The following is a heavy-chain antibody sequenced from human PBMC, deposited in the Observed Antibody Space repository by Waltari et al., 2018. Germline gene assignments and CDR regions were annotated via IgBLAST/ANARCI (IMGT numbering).Heavy chain of an antibody. CDR1: GYTLTELS. J-gene: IGHJ4*02. D-gene: IGHD3-22*01. CDR2: FDPEDGET. Sequence: QVQLVQSGAEVKKPGASVKVSCKVSGYTLTELSMHWVRQAPGKGLEWMGGFDPEDGETIYEQKFQGRVTMTEDTSTDTAYMELSSLRSEDTAVYYCATLGVDYDSSGYYYDYWGQGTLVTVSS. V-gene: IGHV1-24*01. CDR3: ATLGVDYDSSGYYYDY.